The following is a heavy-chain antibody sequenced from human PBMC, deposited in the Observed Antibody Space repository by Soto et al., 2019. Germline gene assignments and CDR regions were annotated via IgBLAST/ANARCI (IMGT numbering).Heavy chain of an antibody. J-gene: IGHJ4*02. V-gene: IGHV1-69*02. D-gene: IGHD3-16*01. CDR2: VNPIVSMS. CDR1: GDTFNFYS. CDR3: AISYVAGYRALDY. Sequence: QVQLVQSGAEVKRPGSSVKVSCKASGDTFNFYSINWVRQAPGLGLEWMGRVNPIVSMSNYAQKFQGRVTMPADKPTSTSYREISSLRSEDTAIYYCAISYVAGYRALDYWGRGALVTVSS.